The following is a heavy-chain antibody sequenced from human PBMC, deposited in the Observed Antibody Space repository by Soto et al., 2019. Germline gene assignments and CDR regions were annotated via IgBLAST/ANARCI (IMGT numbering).Heavy chain of an antibody. Sequence: SETLSLTCTVSGGSINNGDYSWSWVRQHPGKGLEWIGYIYYSGTTYYNPSLKSRVTMSVDPSKNQFSLKLSSVTAADTAVYYCAGAYDIMEGYFEYWSQGTLVTVSS. D-gene: IGHD3-22*01. V-gene: IGHV4-31*03. CDR3: AGAYDIMEGYFEY. CDR2: IYYSGTT. CDR1: GGSINNGDYS. J-gene: IGHJ4*02.